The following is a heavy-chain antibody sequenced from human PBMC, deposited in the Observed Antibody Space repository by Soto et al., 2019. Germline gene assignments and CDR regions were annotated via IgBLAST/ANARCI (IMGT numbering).Heavy chain of an antibody. V-gene: IGHV4-39*07. J-gene: IGHJ6*02. D-gene: IGHD3-9*01. CDR1: GGNVSSDSYY. CDR2: IYSSGIT. Sequence: TSEPQALTYTVAGGNVSSDSYYWGWISQSPGKGLEWIGSIYSSGITYYNPSLKXRXXXXXGTSTNQVSLKLSSVTAADTAVYYCARGTRHYDILTGYYTYYYYGMDVWGQGTTVTVSS. CDR3: ARGTRHYDILTGYYTYYYYGMDV.